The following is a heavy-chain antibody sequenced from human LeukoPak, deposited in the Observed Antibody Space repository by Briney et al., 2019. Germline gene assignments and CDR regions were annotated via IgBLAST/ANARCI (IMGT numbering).Heavy chain of an antibody. CDR1: GFTFSSFG. CDR3: ASELPYYYLWAFDI. V-gene: IGHV3-23*01. D-gene: IGHD3-3*01. J-gene: IGHJ3*02. CDR2: ISSTGGTA. Sequence: GGSLRLSCAASGFTFSSFGMSWVRQAPGKGLEWVSAISSTGGTAYYADSVKGRFTISRDNSKNTLYLQMNSLRAEDTAVYYCASELPYYYLWAFDIWGQGTMVTVSS.